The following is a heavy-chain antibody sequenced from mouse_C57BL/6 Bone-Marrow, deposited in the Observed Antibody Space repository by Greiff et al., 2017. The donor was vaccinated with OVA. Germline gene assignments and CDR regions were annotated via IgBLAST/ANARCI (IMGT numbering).Heavy chain of an antibody. CDR2: ISSGGSYT. CDR3: ARHYYGSSYYAMDY. CDR1: GFTFSSYG. J-gene: IGHJ4*01. Sequence: EVKLQESGGDLVKPGGSLKLSCAASGFTFSSYGMSWVRQTPDKRLEWVATISSGGSYTYYPDSVKGRFTISRDNAKNTLYLQMSSLKSEDTAMYYCARHYYGSSYYAMDYWGQGTSVTVSS. V-gene: IGHV5-6*01. D-gene: IGHD1-1*01.